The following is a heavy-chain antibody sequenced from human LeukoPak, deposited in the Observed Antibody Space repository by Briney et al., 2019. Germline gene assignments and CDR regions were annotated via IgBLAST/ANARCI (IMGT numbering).Heavy chain of an antibody. CDR2: IIPIFGTA. CDR3: ARGPHWDPHFDY. CDR1: GGTFSSYA. V-gene: IGHV1-69*06. Sequence: EASVKVSCKASGGTFSSYAISWVRQAPGQGLEWMGGIIPIFGTANYAQKFQGRVTITADKSTSTAYMELSSLRSEDTAVYYCARGPHWDPHFDYWGQGTLVTVSS. D-gene: IGHD7-27*01. J-gene: IGHJ4*02.